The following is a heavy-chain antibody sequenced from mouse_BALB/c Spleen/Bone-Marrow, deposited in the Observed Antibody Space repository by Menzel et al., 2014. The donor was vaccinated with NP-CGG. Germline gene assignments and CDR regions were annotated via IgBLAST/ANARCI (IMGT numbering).Heavy chain of an antibody. D-gene: IGHD3-1*01. CDR3: TTLARNKFDY. CDR2: IYPGNSDT. Sequence: EVQLQQSGTVLARPGAAVKVSCKASGYTFSNYWMHWVKQRPGQGLEWIGTIYPGNSDTTYNQKFKGKVTLTAVTSTSTAYMELSSLTNEDSAVYYCTTLARNKFDYWGQGTTLTVSS. CDR1: GYTFSNYW. J-gene: IGHJ2*01. V-gene: IGHV1-5*01.